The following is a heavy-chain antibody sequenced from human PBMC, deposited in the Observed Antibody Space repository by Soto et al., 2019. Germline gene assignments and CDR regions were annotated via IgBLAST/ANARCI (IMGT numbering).Heavy chain of an antibody. V-gene: IGHV4-39*01. Sequence: SETLSLTCTVSGGSISSSSYYWGWIRQPPGKGLEWIGSIYYSGSTYYNPSLKSRVTISVDTSKNQFSLKLSSVTAADTAVYYCARHGGAMVDDFWSGYSRLIRAANYYYYYGMDVWGQGTTVTVSS. CDR3: ARHGGAMVDDFWSGYSRLIRAANYYYYYGMDV. CDR1: GGSISSSSYY. D-gene: IGHD3-3*01. J-gene: IGHJ6*02. CDR2: IYYSGST.